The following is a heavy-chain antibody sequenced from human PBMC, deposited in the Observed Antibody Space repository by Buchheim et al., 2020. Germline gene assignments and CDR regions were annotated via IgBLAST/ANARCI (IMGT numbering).Heavy chain of an antibody. V-gene: IGHV3-33*01. J-gene: IGHJ6*02. Sequence: QVQLVESGGGVVQPGRSLRLSCAASGFTFSSYGMHWVRQAPGKGLEWVAVIWYDGSNKYYADSVKGRFTISRDNSKNTLYLQMNSLRAEDTAVYYCARDRVRRITIFGVTKGYYYGMDVWGQGST. CDR1: GFTFSSYG. CDR3: ARDRVRRITIFGVTKGYYYGMDV. CDR2: IWYDGSNK. D-gene: IGHD3-3*01.